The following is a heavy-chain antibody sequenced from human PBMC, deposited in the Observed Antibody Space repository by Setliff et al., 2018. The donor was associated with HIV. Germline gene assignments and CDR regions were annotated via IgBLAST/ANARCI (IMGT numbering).Heavy chain of an antibody. CDR3: ARDKGGTYDGMYYYYYMDV. D-gene: IGHD1-26*01. Sequence: LSLTCTFSGGSIRSGSHYWNWVRQSAGKGLEWIGRIYSSGSTNYNPSLNSRVSISVDTSKNQFSLKLNSVTAADTAVYFCARDKGGTYDGMYYYYYMDVWGKGTTVTVSS. CDR1: GGSIRSGSHY. CDR2: IYSSGST. V-gene: IGHV4-61*02. J-gene: IGHJ6*03.